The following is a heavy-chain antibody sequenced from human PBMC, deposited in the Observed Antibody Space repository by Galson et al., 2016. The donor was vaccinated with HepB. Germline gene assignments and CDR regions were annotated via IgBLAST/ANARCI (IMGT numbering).Heavy chain of an antibody. Sequence: SLRLSCAASGFTFSSYAMHWVRQAPGKGLEWVAVISYDGTNKYYADSVKGRFTISGDNSKNTLYLQMNGLRAEDTAVYYCARDLTIFCGGDCYDSGDAFEFWGQGTMVTVSS. D-gene: IGHD2-21*02. V-gene: IGHV3-30-3*01. CDR1: GFTFSSYA. CDR3: ARDLTIFCGGDCYDSGDAFEF. J-gene: IGHJ3*01. CDR2: ISYDGTNK.